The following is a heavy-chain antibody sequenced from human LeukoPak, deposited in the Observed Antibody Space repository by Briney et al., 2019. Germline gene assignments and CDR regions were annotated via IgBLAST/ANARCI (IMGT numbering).Heavy chain of an antibody. CDR1: GGSISSYY. Sequence: ASETLSLTCTVSGGSISSYYWSWIRQPPGKGLEWIGYIYYSGSTNYNPSLKSRVTISVDTSKNQFSLKLSSVTAADTAVYYCARGVVVVITTHDAFDIWGQGTMVTVSS. CDR3: ARGVVVVITTHDAFDI. J-gene: IGHJ3*02. CDR2: IYYSGST. D-gene: IGHD3-22*01. V-gene: IGHV4-59*01.